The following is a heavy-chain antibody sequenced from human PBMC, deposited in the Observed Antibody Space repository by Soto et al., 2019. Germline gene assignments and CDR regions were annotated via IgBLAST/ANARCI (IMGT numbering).Heavy chain of an antibody. D-gene: IGHD6-13*01. CDR2: IYHSGST. V-gene: IGHV4-4*02. CDR3: AREGSSSWSYYYYGLDV. J-gene: IGHJ6*01. Sequence: PSETLSLTCAVSGGSLSRSNWWSGVRKPPGKGLEWIGEIYHSGSTNYNPSLKSRVTISVDKSKNQFSLKLSSVTAADTAVYYWAREGSSSWSYYYYGLDVWRQGTTVT. CDR1: GGSLSRSNW.